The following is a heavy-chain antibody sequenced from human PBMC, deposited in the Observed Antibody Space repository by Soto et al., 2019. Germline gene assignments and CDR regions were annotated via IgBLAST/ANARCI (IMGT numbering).Heavy chain of an antibody. Sequence: GGSLRLSLGASGFPFSSYCMHWVRQAPGKGLVWVSVINSDGRSSNYADSVKGRFAISRDNAKNTLYLQMNSLRAEDTAVYYCARDSYCSTTNCYLDYWGQGTLVTVSS. CDR3: ARDSYCSTTNCYLDY. J-gene: IGHJ4*02. D-gene: IGHD2-2*01. CDR2: INSDGRSS. V-gene: IGHV3-74*01. CDR1: GFPFSSYC.